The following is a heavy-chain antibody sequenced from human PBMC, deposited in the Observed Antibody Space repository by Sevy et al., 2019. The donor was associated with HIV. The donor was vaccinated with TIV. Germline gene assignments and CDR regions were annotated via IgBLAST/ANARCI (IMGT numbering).Heavy chain of an antibody. CDR3: ARTPNDIREYYFDY. J-gene: IGHJ4*02. CDR2: INPNSGGT. Sequence: ASVKVSCKSSGYTFTGYYMHWVRQAPGQWLEWMGWINPNSGGTNYAQKFQGRVTMTRDTSISTAYMELSRLRSDDTAVYYCARTPNDIREYYFDYWGQGTLVTVSS. CDR1: GYTFTGYY. D-gene: IGHD3-22*01. V-gene: IGHV1-2*02.